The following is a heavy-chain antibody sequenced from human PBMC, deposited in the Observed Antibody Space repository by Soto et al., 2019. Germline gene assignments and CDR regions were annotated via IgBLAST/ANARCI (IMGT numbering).Heavy chain of an antibody. D-gene: IGHD3-3*01. CDR1: GYTFTSYY. V-gene: IGHV1-46*01. J-gene: IGHJ5*02. Sequence: ASVKVSCKASGYTFTSYYMHCVRQAPGQGLEWMGIINPSGGSTSYAQKFQDRVTMTRDTSTSTVYMELSSLRSEDTAVYYCAREGFWSGYDGQYNWFDPWGQGTPVTVSS. CDR2: INPSGGST. CDR3: AREGFWSGYDGQYNWFDP.